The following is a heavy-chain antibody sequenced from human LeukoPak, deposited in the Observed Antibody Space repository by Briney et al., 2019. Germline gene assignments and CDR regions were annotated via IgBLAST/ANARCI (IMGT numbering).Heavy chain of an antibody. CDR2: IATAGDT. J-gene: IGHJ5*02. CDR1: GFTLNRYD. CDR3: ARGVDGFDP. V-gene: IGHV3-13*01. Sequence: GGSLRLSCAASGFTLNRYDIHWVRQATGKGLEWVSAIATAGDTYYAGSVKGRFTISRENAKNSLYLQMNSLRAGDTVVYYCARGVDGFDPWGQGTLVTASS.